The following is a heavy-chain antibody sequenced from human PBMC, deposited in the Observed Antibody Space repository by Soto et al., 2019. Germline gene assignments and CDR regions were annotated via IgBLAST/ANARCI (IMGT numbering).Heavy chain of an antibody. Sequence: EVQVVESGGGLVRPGGSLRLSCAASGFTFSNFWMTWVRQAPGKGLEWVANIKHDGSETYYVNSVKGRFTISRDNARSSLYLQMNSLRFEDTAVYYCVRAGDCSGGTCFSGLHYWGQGTLVTVSS. CDR2: IKHDGSET. CDR1: GFTFSNFW. D-gene: IGHD2-15*01. J-gene: IGHJ4*02. CDR3: VRAGDCSGGTCFSGLHY. V-gene: IGHV3-7*01.